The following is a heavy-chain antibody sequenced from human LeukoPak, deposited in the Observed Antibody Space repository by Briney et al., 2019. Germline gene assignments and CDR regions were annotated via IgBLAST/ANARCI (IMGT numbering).Heavy chain of an antibody. CDR2: ISGSGETA. V-gene: IGHV3-23*01. J-gene: IGHJ4*02. Sequence: GGSPRLSCAASGFTFSIYAMSWVRQAPGKGLQWASGISGSGETAYYADSVKGRFTIFRDNSKNTLYLQMNSLRAEDTAVYYCAKDYDSSGYYILDYWGQGTLVTVSS. CDR1: GFTFSIYA. D-gene: IGHD3-22*01. CDR3: AKDYDSSGYYILDY.